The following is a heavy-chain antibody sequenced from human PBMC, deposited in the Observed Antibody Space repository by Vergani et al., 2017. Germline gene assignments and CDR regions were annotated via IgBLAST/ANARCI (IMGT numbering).Heavy chain of an antibody. V-gene: IGHV1-69*08. CDR2: IIPILGIA. CDR1: GGTFSSYT. Sequence: QVQLVQSGAEVKKPGSSVKVSCKASGGTFSSYTISWVRQAPGQGLEWMGRIIPILGIANYAQKLQGRVTITADKSTSTAYMELSSLRSEDTAVYYCARDQYCGGDCDSGLIDYWGQGTLVTVSS. D-gene: IGHD2-21*02. J-gene: IGHJ4*02. CDR3: ARDQYCGGDCDSGLIDY.